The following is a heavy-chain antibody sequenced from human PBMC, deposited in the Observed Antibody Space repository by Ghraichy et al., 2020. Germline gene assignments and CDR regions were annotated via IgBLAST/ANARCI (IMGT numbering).Heavy chain of an antibody. D-gene: IGHD2/OR15-2a*01. CDR2: IYSGGST. Sequence: GSLRLSCAASGFAVSSNYMSWVRQAPGRGLEWVSFIYSGGSTYYADSVKGRFTISRDSSKNTLYLQMNSLRAEDTALYYCARVPGFSWGQGTLVTVSS. V-gene: IGHV3-53*01. CDR1: GFAVSSNY. J-gene: IGHJ5*02. CDR3: ARVPGFS.